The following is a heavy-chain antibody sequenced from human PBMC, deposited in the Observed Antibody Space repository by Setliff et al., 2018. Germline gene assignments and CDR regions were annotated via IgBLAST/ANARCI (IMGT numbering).Heavy chain of an antibody. J-gene: IGHJ6*03. V-gene: IGHV3-11*04. Sequence: PGGSLRLSCAASGFRFSDLYMSWVRQVPGKGLEWLSKISGDGNTIYYADSVRGRFTISRDNAKNSLYLQMNSLRAEDTAVYFCASIDWGVDFFHTDVWGKGTSVTVSS. CDR2: ISGDGNTI. D-gene: IGHD7-27*01. CDR1: GFRFSDLY. CDR3: ASIDWGVDFFHTDV.